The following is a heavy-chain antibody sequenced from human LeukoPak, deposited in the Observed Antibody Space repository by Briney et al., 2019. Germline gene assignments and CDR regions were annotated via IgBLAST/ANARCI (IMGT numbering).Heavy chain of an antibody. Sequence: GASVRLSCAASGFTFSGSTIHWVRQASGKGLEWVGRMRSKANSFVKTYSASVQGRLTISRDDSKTTAYLQMNSPRTEDTALYYCTTDQFNSFDIWGQGTMVTV. D-gene: IGHD5-24*01. CDR2: MRSKANSFVK. CDR1: GFTFSGST. CDR3: TTDQFNSFDI. V-gene: IGHV3-73*01. J-gene: IGHJ3*02.